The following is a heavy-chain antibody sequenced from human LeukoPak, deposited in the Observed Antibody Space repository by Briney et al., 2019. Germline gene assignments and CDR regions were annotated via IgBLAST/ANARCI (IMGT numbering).Heavy chain of an antibody. CDR3: ARERLYGDYENY. Sequence: SETLSLTCTVSGGSISSGSYYWSWIRQPAGKGLEWIGRIYTSGSTDYNPSLKSRVTISVDTSKNQFSLKLSSVTAADTAVYYCARERLYGDYENYWGQGTLVTVSS. CDR1: GGSISSGSYY. V-gene: IGHV4-61*02. CDR2: IYTSGST. D-gene: IGHD4-17*01. J-gene: IGHJ4*02.